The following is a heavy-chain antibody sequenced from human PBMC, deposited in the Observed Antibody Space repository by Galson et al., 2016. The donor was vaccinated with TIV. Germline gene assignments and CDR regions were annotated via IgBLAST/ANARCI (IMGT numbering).Heavy chain of an antibody. D-gene: IGHD3-9*01. CDR2: IIPVLGMT. V-gene: IGHV1-69*02. Sequence: SVKVSCKASGGTFISYTLSWVRQAPGQGLEWMGRIIPVLGMTNYAQKFQGRVTITADRFTGTAYLEVSSLKPGDTAVYYCARADSVDISSTEYWGQGTL. CDR3: ARADSVDISSTEY. J-gene: IGHJ4*02. CDR1: GGTFISYT.